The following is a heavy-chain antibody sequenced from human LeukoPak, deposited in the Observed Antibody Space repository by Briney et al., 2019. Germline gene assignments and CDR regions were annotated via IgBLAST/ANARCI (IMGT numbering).Heavy chain of an antibody. CDR2: ISSSGSTI. CDR3: ARDYSLSSGHYHY. Sequence: GGSLRLSCAASGFTSSDYYMSWIRQAPGKGLEWVSYISSSGSTIYYADSVKGRFTISRDNAKNSLYLQMNSLRAEDTAVYYCARDYSLSSGHYHYWGQGTLVTVSS. D-gene: IGHD3-22*01. CDR1: GFTSSDYY. V-gene: IGHV3-11*01. J-gene: IGHJ4*02.